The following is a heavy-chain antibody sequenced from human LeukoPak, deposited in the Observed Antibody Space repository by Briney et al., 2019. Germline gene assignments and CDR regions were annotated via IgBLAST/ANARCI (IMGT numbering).Heavy chain of an antibody. CDR2: KYYSGNI. CDR3: ARGYDSSGHPFEY. CDR1: GGSISSSSNY. J-gene: IGHJ4*02. V-gene: IGHV4-39*01. Sequence: PWETLSLTCTVSGGSISSSSNYWGWIRQPPGKGLEWIGSKYYSGNIFYNPSLESRVTISVDTSKNQFSLILTSVIAADTAVYYCARGYDSSGHPFEYWGQGTPGAVSS. D-gene: IGHD3-22*01.